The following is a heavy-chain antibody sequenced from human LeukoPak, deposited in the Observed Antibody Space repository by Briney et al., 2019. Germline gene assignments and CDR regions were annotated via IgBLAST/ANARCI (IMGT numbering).Heavy chain of an antibody. CDR1: GFTFSSYS. CDR3: ARVIVLRYFDWLLFDYFDY. J-gene: IGHJ4*02. V-gene: IGHV3-21*01. Sequence: GGSLRLSCAASGFTFSSYSMNWVRQAPGKGLEWVSSISSSSSYIYYADSVKGRFTISRDNAKNSLYLQMNSLRAEDTAVYYCARVIVLRYFDWLLFDYFDYWGQGTLVTVSS. CDR2: ISSSSSYI. D-gene: IGHD3-9*01.